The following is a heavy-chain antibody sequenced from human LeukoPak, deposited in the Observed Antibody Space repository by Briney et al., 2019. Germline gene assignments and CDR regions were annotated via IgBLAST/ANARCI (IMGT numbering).Heavy chain of an antibody. CDR2: IIPIFGTA. J-gene: IGHJ5*02. CDR3: ARDLGPNGSGSYYNNWFDP. CDR1: GGTFSSYA. D-gene: IGHD3-10*01. Sequence: SVKVSCKASGGTFSSYAISWVRQAPGQGLEWMGGIIPIFGTANYAQKFQGRVTITRDTSASTAYMELSSLRSEDTAVYYCARDLGPNGSGSYYNNWFDPWGQGTLVTVSS. V-gene: IGHV1-69*05.